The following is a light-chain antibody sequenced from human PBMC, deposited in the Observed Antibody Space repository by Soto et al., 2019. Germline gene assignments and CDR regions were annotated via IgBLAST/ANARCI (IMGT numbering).Light chain of an antibody. CDR1: SSDIGGYNY. Sequence: QSALTQPRSVSGSPGQSVTISCTGTSSDIGGYNYVSWYQQHPGKAPKPMIYTVTKRPSGVPDRFSGSKSDNTASLTISGLQADDEADYYCCSYAGSSSYVFGTGTKLTVL. CDR2: TVT. J-gene: IGLJ1*01. V-gene: IGLV2-11*01. CDR3: CSYAGSSSYV.